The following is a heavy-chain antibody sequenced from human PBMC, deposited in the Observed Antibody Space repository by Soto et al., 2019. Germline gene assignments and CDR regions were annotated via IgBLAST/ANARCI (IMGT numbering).Heavy chain of an antibody. V-gene: IGHV3-33*01. CDR3: ARDPPDDYGDYYYFDY. CDR2: IWSDGSNK. D-gene: IGHD4-17*01. J-gene: IGHJ4*02. Sequence: QVQLVESGGGVVQPGRSLRLSCAASGFTFSSYGMHWVRQAPGKGLEWVAVIWSDGSNKYYADSVKGRFTISRDNSKNTLYLQMNSLRAEDTAVYYCARDPPDDYGDYYYFDYWGQGTLVTVSS. CDR1: GFTFSSYG.